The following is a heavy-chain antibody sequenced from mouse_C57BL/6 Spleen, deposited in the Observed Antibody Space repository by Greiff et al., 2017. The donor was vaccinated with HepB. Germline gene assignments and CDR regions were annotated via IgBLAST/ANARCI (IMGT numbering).Heavy chain of an antibody. CDR2: IDPSDSET. J-gene: IGHJ3*01. CDR1: GYTFTSYW. V-gene: IGHV1-52*01. Sequence: VQLQQSGAELVRPGSSVKLSCKASGYTFTSYWMHWVKQRPIQGLEWIGNIDPSDSETHYNQKFKDKATLTVDKSSSTAYMPLSSLTSEDSAVYYCARSGDWLFAYWGQGTLVTVSA. D-gene: IGHD3-1*01. CDR3: ARSGDWLFAY.